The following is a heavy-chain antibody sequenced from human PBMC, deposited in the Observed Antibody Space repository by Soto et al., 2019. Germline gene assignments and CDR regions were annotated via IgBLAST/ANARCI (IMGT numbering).Heavy chain of an antibody. CDR3: SRLTMARGYIDY. J-gene: IGHJ4*02. Sequence: GGSLRLSCAASGFTVSSNYMSWVRQAPGNGLDCVSVIYSGVSTYXXDSVKGRXXISRDNSKNTRYLQMXILRAEYTALYYCSRLTMARGYIDYWGQGTLVTVSS. V-gene: IGHV3-66*04. CDR1: GFTVSSNY. D-gene: IGHD3-10*01. CDR2: IYSGVST.